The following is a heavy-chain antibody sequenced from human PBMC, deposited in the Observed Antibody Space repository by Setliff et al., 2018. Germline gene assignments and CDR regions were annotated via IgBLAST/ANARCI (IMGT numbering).Heavy chain of an antibody. CDR2: LHTSGST. CDR1: GGSISSGSYY. Sequence: TLSLTCAVSGGSISSGSYYWSWIRQPAGKGLEWVGRLHTSGSTNYNPSLNSRVSVSVDTPTNQFSLKVFSVTAADTAVYYCRFWSSYYKNDYWAQGTLVTVSS. J-gene: IGHJ4*02. CDR3: RFWSSYYKNDY. V-gene: IGHV4-61*02. D-gene: IGHD3-3*01.